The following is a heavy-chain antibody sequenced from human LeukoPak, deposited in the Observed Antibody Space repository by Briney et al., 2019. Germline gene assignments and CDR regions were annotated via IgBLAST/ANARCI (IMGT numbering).Heavy chain of an antibody. D-gene: IGHD3-22*01. CDR1: GFIFSSYS. J-gene: IGHJ4*02. CDR3: ARDDPYYYDSSGYCDY. V-gene: IGHV3-43D*03. Sequence: GGSLRLSCAASGFIFSSYSMNWVRQAPGKGLEWVSLISWDGGSTYYADSVKGRFTISRDNSKNSLYLQMNSLRAEDTAVYYCARDDPYYYDSSGYCDYWGQGTLVTVSS. CDR2: ISWDGGST.